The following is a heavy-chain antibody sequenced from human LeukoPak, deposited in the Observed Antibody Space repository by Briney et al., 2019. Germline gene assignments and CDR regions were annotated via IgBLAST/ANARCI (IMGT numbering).Heavy chain of an antibody. Sequence: SETLSLTCTVSGGSISSYYWSWIRQPPGKGLEWIGYIYYSGSTNYNPSLRSRVTISVDTSKNQFSLKLSSVTAADTAVYYCARDTYYYDSSGSFDYWGQGTLVTVSS. CDR2: IYYSGST. CDR1: GGSISSYY. D-gene: IGHD3-22*01. J-gene: IGHJ4*02. CDR3: ARDTYYYDSSGSFDY. V-gene: IGHV4-59*01.